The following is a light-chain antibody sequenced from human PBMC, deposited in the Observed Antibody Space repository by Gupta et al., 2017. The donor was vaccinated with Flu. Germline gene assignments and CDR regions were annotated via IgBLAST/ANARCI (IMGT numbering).Light chain of an antibody. CDR3: QQYHNYWT. CDR2: KTS. J-gene: IGKJ1*01. Sequence: VGDRVNITCRASQNISPWLAWFQQKPGKAPKLLIYKTSNLESRVPSRFSGSGSGTEFTLTISSLQPDDFATYFCQQYHNYWTFGQGTKVEIK. V-gene: IGKV1-5*03. CDR1: QNISPW.